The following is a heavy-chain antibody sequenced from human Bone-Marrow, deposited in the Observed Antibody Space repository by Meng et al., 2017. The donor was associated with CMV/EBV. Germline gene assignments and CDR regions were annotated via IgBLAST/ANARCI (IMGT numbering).Heavy chain of an antibody. J-gene: IGHJ6*02. CDR3: ARDCDTAMVYVWFYYYYGMDV. Sequence: ASVKVSCKASGYTFTSYGISWVRQAPGQGLEWMGWISAYNGNTNYAQKLQGRVTMTTDTSTSTAYMELRSPRSDDTAVYYCARDCDTAMVYVWFYYYYGMDVWGQGTTVTVSS. D-gene: IGHD5-18*01. CDR2: ISAYNGNT. CDR1: GYTFTSYG. V-gene: IGHV1-18*01.